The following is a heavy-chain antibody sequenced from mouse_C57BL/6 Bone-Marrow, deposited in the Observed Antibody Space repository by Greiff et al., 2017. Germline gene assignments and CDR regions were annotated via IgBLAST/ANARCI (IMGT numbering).Heavy chain of an antibody. CDR2: IDPENGDT. D-gene: IGHD1-1*01. Sequence: EVHLVESGAELVRPGASVKSSCTASGFNIKDDYMHWVKQRPEQGLEWIGWIDPENGDTEYASKFQGKATITADTSSNTAYLQLSSLTSEDTAVYYCTFLRGWFAYWGQGTLVTVSA. V-gene: IGHV14-4*01. CDR3: TFLRGWFAY. CDR1: GFNIKDDY. J-gene: IGHJ3*01.